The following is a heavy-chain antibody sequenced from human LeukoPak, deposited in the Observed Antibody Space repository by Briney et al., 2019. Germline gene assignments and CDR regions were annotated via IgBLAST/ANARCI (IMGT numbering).Heavy chain of an antibody. CDR2: ISYDGSNK. CDR3: AKDSPDYVWGSYRSFDY. Sequence: GMSLRLPCAASGFTFSSYGMHCVRQAPGKGLEWVAVISYDGSNKYYADSVKARFTISRDNSKNTLYMQMNSLRAEDTAVYYCAKDSPDYVWGSYRSFDYWGQGTLVTVSS. J-gene: IGHJ4*02. CDR1: GFTFSSYG. V-gene: IGHV3-30*18. D-gene: IGHD3-16*02.